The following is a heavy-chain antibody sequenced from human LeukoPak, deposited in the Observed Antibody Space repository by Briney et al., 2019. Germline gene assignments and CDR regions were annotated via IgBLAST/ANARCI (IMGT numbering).Heavy chain of an antibody. Sequence: GGSLRLSCSASGFTFSSYAMHWVRQAPGKGLEYVSAISSNGGSTYYADSVKGRFTISRDNSKNTLYLQMSSPRAEDTAVYYCVKGGYCSGGSCRVFGFDPWGQGTLVTVSS. CDR2: ISSNGGST. J-gene: IGHJ5*02. CDR1: GFTFSSYA. CDR3: VKGGYCSGGSCRVFGFDP. D-gene: IGHD2-15*01. V-gene: IGHV3-64D*06.